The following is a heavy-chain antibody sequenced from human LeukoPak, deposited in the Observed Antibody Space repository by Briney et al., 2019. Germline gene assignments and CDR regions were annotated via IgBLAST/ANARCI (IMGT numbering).Heavy chain of an antibody. V-gene: IGHV3-7*01. D-gene: IGHD3-16*01. CDR3: ARDDEITFGTVN. Sequence: GGALRLSCADSGFTLSNYWMTWVRQAPGKGLEWVANIKEDGSEKYYVDSVKGLFTISRDNAKKSLYLEMNSLRAEVTAVYYCARDDEITFGTVNWGQGTLVTVSS. CDR1: GFTLSNYW. J-gene: IGHJ4*01. CDR2: IKEDGSEK.